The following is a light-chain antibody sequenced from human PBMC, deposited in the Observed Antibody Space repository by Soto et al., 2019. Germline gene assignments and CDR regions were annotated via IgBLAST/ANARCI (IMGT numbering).Light chain of an antibody. CDR2: GAS. Sequence: ELVLSQYPGTLSLSPGERATLSCRASQIVSSSYLAWYQQKPGQAPRLLIYGASSRATGIPDRFSGSGSGTEFTLTISSLQPDAFATYYRQQYTCYSTLGLGTK. CDR3: QQYTCYST. CDR1: QIVSSSY. J-gene: IGKJ1*01. V-gene: IGKV3-20*01.